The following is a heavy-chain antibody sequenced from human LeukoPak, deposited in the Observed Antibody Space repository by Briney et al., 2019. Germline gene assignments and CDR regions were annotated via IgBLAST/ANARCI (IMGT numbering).Heavy chain of an antibody. CDR1: GYTFTGYY. CDR2: ISPNSGGT. J-gene: IGHJ5*02. Sequence: ASVKVSCKASGYTFTGYYMHWVRQAPGQGLEWMGWISPNSGGTNYAQKFQGRVTMTRDTSISTAYMELSRLRSDDTAVYYCARDDRDTAMVTDWFDPWGQGTLVTVSS. D-gene: IGHD5-18*01. CDR3: ARDDRDTAMVTDWFDP. V-gene: IGHV1-2*02.